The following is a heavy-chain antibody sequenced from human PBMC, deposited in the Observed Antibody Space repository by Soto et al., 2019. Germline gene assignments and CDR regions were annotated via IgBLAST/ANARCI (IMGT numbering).Heavy chain of an antibody. CDR2: IWKDGSTK. V-gene: IGHV3-33*01. J-gene: IGHJ4*02. CDR3: ARGPSYDSSAYWCDY. D-gene: IGHD3-22*01. Sequence: QVQLVESGGGVLQPGRSLRLSCAASGFTFNNYAFHWVRQAPGKGLEWVAFIWKDGSTKYYVASVKGRFTISRDNSKNTVYLEMNSLRAEDTAMYYCARGPSYDSSAYWCDYWGQGTLVTVSS. CDR1: GFTFNNYA.